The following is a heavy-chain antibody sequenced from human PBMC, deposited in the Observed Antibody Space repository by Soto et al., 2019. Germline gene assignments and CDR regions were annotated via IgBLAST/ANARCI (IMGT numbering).Heavy chain of an antibody. CDR3: ARSIGYDILTGYGPHFDY. D-gene: IGHD3-9*01. V-gene: IGHV4-34*01. CDR2: INHSGST. CDR1: GGSFSGYY. J-gene: IGHJ4*02. Sequence: SETLSLTCAVYGGSFSGYYWSWIRQPPGKGLEWIGEINHSGSTNYNPPLKSRVTISVDTSKNQFSLKLSSVTAADTAVYYCARSIGYDILTGYGPHFDYWGQGTLVTVSS.